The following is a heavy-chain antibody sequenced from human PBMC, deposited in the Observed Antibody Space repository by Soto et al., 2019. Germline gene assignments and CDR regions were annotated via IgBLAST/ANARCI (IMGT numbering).Heavy chain of an antibody. Sequence: SETLSLTCTVARRSIKTGGYYWSWSRQHPGKGLEWIGYIYYTGDTYYNPSLKSRLTISVDMSKNQFSLELRSVTAADTAVYYCAKDPSPQPTTVVTPGWFDPWGQGILVTVSS. D-gene: IGHD4-17*01. CDR3: AKDPSPQPTTVVTPGWFDP. V-gene: IGHV4-31*03. CDR1: RRSIKTGGYY. CDR2: IYYTGDT. J-gene: IGHJ5*02.